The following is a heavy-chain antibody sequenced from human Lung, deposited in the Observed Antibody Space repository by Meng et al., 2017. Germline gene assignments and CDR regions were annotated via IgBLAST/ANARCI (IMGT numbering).Heavy chain of an antibody. Sequence: QAQLQGSGPGLVKPSRTLSLTCAVSVGSISSSNWGSWVRQPPGKGLEWIGEIYHSGGTKYNPSLKSRVTISVDKSKNQFSLKLSSVTAADTAVYYCARGLGEAVVPRTMFDYWGQGTLVTVSS. CDR2: IYHSGGT. J-gene: IGHJ4*02. CDR1: VGSISSSNW. CDR3: ARGLGEAVVPRTMFDY. V-gene: IGHV4-4*02. D-gene: IGHD2-2*01.